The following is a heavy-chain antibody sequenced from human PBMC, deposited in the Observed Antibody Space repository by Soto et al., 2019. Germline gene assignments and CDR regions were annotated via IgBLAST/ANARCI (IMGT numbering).Heavy chain of an antibody. CDR3: ARDRGFGMDV. V-gene: IGHV4-31*03. CDR1: GDSIRSGNYY. Sequence: QVQLQESGPGLVKPSQTLSLTCTVSGDSIRSGNYYWNWIRQHPGKGLEWIGYIYNSGTIRYNPSLSLKSRVSISGDTSKNQFSLNLISVTAADTAVYYCARDRGFGMDVWGQGTTVTVSS. J-gene: IGHJ6*02. CDR2: IYNSGTI.